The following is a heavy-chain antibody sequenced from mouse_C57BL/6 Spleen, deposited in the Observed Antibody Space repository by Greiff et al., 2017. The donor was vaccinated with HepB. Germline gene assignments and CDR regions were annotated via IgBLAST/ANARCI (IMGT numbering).Heavy chain of an antibody. D-gene: IGHD2-4*01. CDR2: ISSGGSYT. CDR3: ARRAYDYDYFDY. V-gene: IGHV5-6*02. CDR1: GFTFSSYG. Sequence: DVKLVESGGDLVKPGGSLKLSCAASGFTFSSYGMSWVRQTPDKRLEWVATISSGGSYTYYPDSVKGRFTISRDNAKNTLYLQMSSLKSEDTAMYYCARRAYDYDYFDYWGQGTTLTVSS. J-gene: IGHJ2*01.